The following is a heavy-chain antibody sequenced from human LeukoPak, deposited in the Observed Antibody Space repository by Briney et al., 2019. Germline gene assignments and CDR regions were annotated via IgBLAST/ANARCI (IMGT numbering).Heavy chain of an antibody. CDR3: ARGPMVRGAYGMDV. Sequence: QPGGSLRLSCAASGFTFSSSWMLWVRHAPGKGLLWVSRINTDGNSTSYADSVKGRFTISRDNAENTLYLQMNSLRAEDTAVYYCARGPMVRGAYGMDVWGQGTTVTVSS. CDR1: GFTFSSSW. V-gene: IGHV3-74*01. CDR2: INTDGNST. J-gene: IGHJ6*02. D-gene: IGHD3-10*01.